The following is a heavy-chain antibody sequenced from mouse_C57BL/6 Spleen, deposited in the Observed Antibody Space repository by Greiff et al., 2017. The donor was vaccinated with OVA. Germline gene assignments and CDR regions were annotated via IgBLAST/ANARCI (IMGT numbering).Heavy chain of an antibody. D-gene: IGHD4-1*01. CDR3: VRHEDWEDAMDY. Sequence: EVKLVESGGGLVQPKGSLKLSCAASGFSFNTYAMNWVRQAPGKGVEWVARIRSKSNNYATYYADSVKDRFTISRDDSESMLYLQMNNLKTEDTAMYYCVRHEDWEDAMDYWGQGTSVTVSS. J-gene: IGHJ4*01. CDR1: GFSFNTYA. V-gene: IGHV10-1*01. CDR2: IRSKSNNYAT.